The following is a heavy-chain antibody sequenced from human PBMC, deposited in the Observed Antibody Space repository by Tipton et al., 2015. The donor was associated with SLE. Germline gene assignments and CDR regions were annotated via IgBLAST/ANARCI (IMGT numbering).Heavy chain of an antibody. Sequence: LRLSCTVSGGSISGYYWSWIRRPPGKGLEWIGEISHSGSTNYNPSLKSRVTISVDKSKNQLSLKLTSVTAADTAMYYCARGTRETRADLWGQGTLVKVSS. V-gene: IGHV4-59*08. CDR3: ARGTRETRADL. CDR1: GGSISGYY. J-gene: IGHJ5*02. CDR2: ISHSGST. D-gene: IGHD1-14*01.